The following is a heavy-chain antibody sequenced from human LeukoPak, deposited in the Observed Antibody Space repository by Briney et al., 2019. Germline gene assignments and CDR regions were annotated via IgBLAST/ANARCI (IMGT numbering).Heavy chain of an antibody. Sequence: PGGSLRLSCAASGFTFSSSAMSWVRQAPGKGLEWVSAISGNADRTHYAASVKGRFTVSRDTSTYTLFLQLNSLRADDTAIYYCAKLLRGVVVPYFDSWGQGTLVTVSS. CDR1: GFTFSSSA. V-gene: IGHV3-23*01. D-gene: IGHD3-10*01. CDR3: AKLLRGVVVPYFDS. CDR2: ISGNADRT. J-gene: IGHJ4*02.